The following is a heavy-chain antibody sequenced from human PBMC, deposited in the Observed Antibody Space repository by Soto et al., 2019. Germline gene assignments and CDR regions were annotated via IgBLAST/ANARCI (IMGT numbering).Heavy chain of an antibody. CDR1: GGSISSSSYY. CDR2: IYYSGST. CDR3: ARHLPVRDKIYYYYGMDV. Sequence: PSETLSLTCTVSGGSISSSSYYWGWIRQPPGKGLEWIGSIYYSGSTYYNPSLKSRVTISVDTSKNQFSLKLSSVTAADTAVYYCARHLPVRDKIYYYYGMDVWGQGTTVTVSS. J-gene: IGHJ6*02. V-gene: IGHV4-39*01. D-gene: IGHD6-6*01.